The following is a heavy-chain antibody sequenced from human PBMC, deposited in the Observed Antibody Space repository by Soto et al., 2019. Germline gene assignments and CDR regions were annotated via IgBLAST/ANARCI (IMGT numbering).Heavy chain of an antibody. CDR2: IYYSGST. D-gene: IGHD6-13*01. J-gene: IGHJ5*02. CDR3: ARSIAAAGDDWFDP. Sequence: PSETLSLTCTVSGGSISSGGYYWSWIRQHPGKGLEWIGYIYYSGSTYYNPSLKSRVTISVDTPKNQFSLKLSSVTAADTAVYYCARSIAAAGDDWFDPWGQGTLVTVSA. CDR1: GGSISSGGYY. V-gene: IGHV4-31*03.